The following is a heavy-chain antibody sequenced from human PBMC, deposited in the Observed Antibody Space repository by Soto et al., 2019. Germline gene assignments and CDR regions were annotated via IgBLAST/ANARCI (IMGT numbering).Heavy chain of an antibody. CDR1: GFTFSSYA. J-gene: IGHJ4*02. V-gene: IGHV3-23*01. CDR2: IRDTGANT. Sequence: PGGSLRLSCVASGFTFSSYAMGWVRQAPGKGLEWVSAIRDTGANTYYADSVKGRFTVSRDNSKNTLYLQMNSLRAEDTAVYYCAKYGLPTIGLFDYWGQGTLVTVSS. D-gene: IGHD5-12*01. CDR3: AKYGLPTIGLFDY.